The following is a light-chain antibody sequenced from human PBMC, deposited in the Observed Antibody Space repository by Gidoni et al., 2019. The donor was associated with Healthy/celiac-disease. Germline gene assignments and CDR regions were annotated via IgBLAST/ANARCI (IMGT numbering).Light chain of an antibody. Sequence: QSALTHPASVSGSPGQSITISCPGTSSDVGSYNLFSWYQQHPGKAPKLMIYEGSKRPSGVSNRFAGSKSGNTASLTISGLQAEDEADYYCCSYAGSVVFGGGTKLTVL. V-gene: IGLV2-23*01. J-gene: IGLJ2*01. CDR2: EGS. CDR3: CSYAGSVV. CDR1: SSDVGSYNL.